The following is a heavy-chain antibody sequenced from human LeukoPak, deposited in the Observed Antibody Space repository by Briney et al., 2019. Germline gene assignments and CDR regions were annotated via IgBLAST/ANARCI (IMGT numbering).Heavy chain of an antibody. Sequence: ASVKVSCKASGYTFTGYYMHWVRQAPGQGLEWMGWINPNSGGTNYAQKFQGRFTMTRDTSISTAYMELSRLRSDDTAVYYCATVVPAAETYYYYGMDVWGQGTTVTVSS. J-gene: IGHJ6*02. D-gene: IGHD2-2*01. CDR2: INPNSGGT. V-gene: IGHV1-2*02. CDR3: ATVVPAAETYYYYGMDV. CDR1: GYTFTGYY.